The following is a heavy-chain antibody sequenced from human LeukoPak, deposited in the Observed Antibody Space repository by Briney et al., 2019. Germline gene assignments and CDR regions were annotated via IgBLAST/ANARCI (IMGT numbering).Heavy chain of an antibody. CDR1: GFTFSSYA. J-gene: IGHJ4*02. V-gene: IGHV3-64D*06. CDR2: ISSTRIST. D-gene: IGHD5-24*01. Sequence: PGGSLRLSCSASGFTFSSYAMHWVRQAPGKGLEYVSAISSTRISTYYADSVKGRFTISRDNSKNTLYLQMRSLRAEDTAVYYCVNVPKRGLQYDYWGQGTLVTASA. CDR3: VNVPKRGLQYDY.